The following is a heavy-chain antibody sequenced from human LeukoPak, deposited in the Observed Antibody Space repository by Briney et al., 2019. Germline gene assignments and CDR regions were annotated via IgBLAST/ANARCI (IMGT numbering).Heavy chain of an antibody. CDR1: GFTLGDYA. CDR3: SRQIRATTDYFDY. D-gene: IGHD5-12*01. J-gene: IGHJ4*02. V-gene: IGHV3-49*04. Sequence: QPGRSLRISCTASGFTLGDYAMNWVRQAPGKGLEWVGIIRSKTYGGTTAYAASVRGRFTISRDDSKNIAYLQMNSLKTEDTGVYYCSRQIRATTDYFDYWGQGTLVTVSS. CDR2: IRSKTYGGTT.